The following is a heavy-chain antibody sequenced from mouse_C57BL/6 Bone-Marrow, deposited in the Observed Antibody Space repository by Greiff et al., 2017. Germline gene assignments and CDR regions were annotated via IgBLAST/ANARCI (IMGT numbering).Heavy chain of an antibody. CDR2: ISDGGSYT. CDR3: ARDRGQLRLNYFDY. V-gene: IGHV5-4*01. Sequence: EVQLQESGGGLVKPGGSLKLSCAASGFTFSSYAMSWVRQTPEKRLEWVATISDGGSYTYYPDNVKGRFTISRDKAKNHLYLQMSHLKSEDTAMYYCARDRGQLRLNYFDYWGQGTTLTVFS. J-gene: IGHJ2*01. CDR1: GFTFSSYA. D-gene: IGHD3-2*02.